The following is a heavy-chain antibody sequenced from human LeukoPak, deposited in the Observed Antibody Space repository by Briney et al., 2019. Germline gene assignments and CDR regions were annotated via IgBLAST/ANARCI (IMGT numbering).Heavy chain of an antibody. CDR2: ISGSGGST. J-gene: IGHJ4*02. D-gene: IGHD6-19*01. V-gene: IGHV3-23*01. Sequence: QPGGSLRLSCAPSGFTFSSHAMSWVRQAPGKGLEWVSGISGSGGSTYYADSVKGRFTISRDNAKNSLYLQMNSLRAEDTAVYYCARVLSGWASRVDYWGQGTLVTVSS. CDR3: ARVLSGWASRVDY. CDR1: GFTFSSHA.